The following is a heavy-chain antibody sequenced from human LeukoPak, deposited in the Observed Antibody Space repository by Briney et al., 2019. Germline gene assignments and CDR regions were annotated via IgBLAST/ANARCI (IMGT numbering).Heavy chain of an antibody. Sequence: GGSLRLSCAASGFTFSSYNMNWVRQAPGKGLEWVSSISSSSSYIYYADSVKGRFTISRDNSKNTLYLQMNGLRAEDTAVYYCARHYSSGRYGDWFDPWGQGTLVTVSS. CDR1: GFTFSSYN. D-gene: IGHD6-19*01. V-gene: IGHV3-21*04. J-gene: IGHJ5*02. CDR2: ISSSSSYI. CDR3: ARHYSSGRYGDWFDP.